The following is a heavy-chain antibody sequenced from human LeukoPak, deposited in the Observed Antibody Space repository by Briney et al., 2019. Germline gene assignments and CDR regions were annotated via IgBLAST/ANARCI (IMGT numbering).Heavy chain of an antibody. D-gene: IGHD6-19*01. V-gene: IGHV3-48*01. CDR3: ARDKSRVAGNFDY. CDR2: ISSSSSTI. CDR1: GFTFSSYS. Sequence: GGSLRLSRAASGFTFSSYSMNWVRQAPGKGLEWVSYISSSSSTIYYADSVKGRFTISRDNAKNSLYLQMNSLRAEDTAVYYCARDKSRVAGNFDYWGQGTLVTVSS. J-gene: IGHJ4*02.